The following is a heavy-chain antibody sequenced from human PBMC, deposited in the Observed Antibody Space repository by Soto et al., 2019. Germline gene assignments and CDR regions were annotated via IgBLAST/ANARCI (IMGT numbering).Heavy chain of an antibody. Sequence: ASVKVSCKASGYTFTGYYMHWVRQAPGQGLEWMGWINPNSGGTNYAQKFQGWVTMTRDTSISTAYMELSRLRSDDTAVYYCAREDCSGGSCYLFDPWGQGTLVTVSS. J-gene: IGHJ5*02. CDR1: GYTFTGYY. CDR3: AREDCSGGSCYLFDP. CDR2: INPNSGGT. V-gene: IGHV1-2*04. D-gene: IGHD2-15*01.